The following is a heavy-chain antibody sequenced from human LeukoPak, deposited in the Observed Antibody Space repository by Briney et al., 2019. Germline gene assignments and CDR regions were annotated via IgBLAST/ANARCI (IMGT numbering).Heavy chain of an antibody. V-gene: IGHV3-23*01. Sequence: GGSLRLSCAASGFTFSSYAVGWVRQPPGKGLEWVSVIGVSGTSRYYADSVKDRFTISRDNSKSTLYLQMNRLRVEDTAVYYCAKEAPGHFDLWGCGTLVTVSS. CDR3: AKEAPGHFDL. J-gene: IGHJ2*01. CDR1: GFTFSSYA. CDR2: IGVSGTSR.